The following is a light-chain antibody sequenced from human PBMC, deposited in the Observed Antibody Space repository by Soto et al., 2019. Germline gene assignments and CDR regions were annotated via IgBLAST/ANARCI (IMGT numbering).Light chain of an antibody. J-gene: IGKJ1*01. Sequence: DIQMTQSPSTLSASVGDRVTITCRASQNIAQFLHWYQQKPGQAPKLLIYAASNLQSGVPSRFSGSGSGTDFSLTISSLQPEDFATYYCQQSDIGRTFGQGTRVDMK. CDR2: AAS. CDR1: QNIAQF. CDR3: QQSDIGRT. V-gene: IGKV1-39*01.